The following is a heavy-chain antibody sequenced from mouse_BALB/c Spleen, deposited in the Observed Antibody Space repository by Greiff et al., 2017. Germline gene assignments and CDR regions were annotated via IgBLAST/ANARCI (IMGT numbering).Heavy chain of an antibody. CDR2: ISNGGGST. CDR3: ARRGITYAMDY. CDR1: GFTFSSYT. V-gene: IGHV5-12-2*01. J-gene: IGHJ4*01. Sequence: EVMLVESGGGLVQPGGSLKLSCAASGFTFSSYTMSWVRQTPEKRLEWVAYISNGGGSTYYPDTVKGRFTISRDNAKNTLYLQMSSLKSEDTAMYYCARRGITYAMDYWGQGTSVTVSS. D-gene: IGHD4-1*01.